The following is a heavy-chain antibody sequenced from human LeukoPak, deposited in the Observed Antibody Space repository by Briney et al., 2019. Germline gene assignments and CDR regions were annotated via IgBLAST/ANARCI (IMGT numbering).Heavy chain of an antibody. Sequence: GGSLRLSCAASGFTFSSYSMNWVRQAPGKGLEWVSYVSSSSSTIYYADSVKGRFTISRDNAKNSLYLQMNSLRAEDTAVYYCARDDCSSTSCYPDYWGQGTLVTVSS. D-gene: IGHD2-2*01. CDR2: VSSSSSTI. J-gene: IGHJ4*02. CDR1: GFTFSSYS. CDR3: ARDDCSSTSCYPDY. V-gene: IGHV3-48*01.